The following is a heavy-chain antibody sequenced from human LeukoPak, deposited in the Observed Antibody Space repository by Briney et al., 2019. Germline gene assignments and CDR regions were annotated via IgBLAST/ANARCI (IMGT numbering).Heavy chain of an antibody. CDR3: ARVTGYVMEDYFDY. V-gene: IGHV4-59*10. Sequence: SETLSLTCAVYGGSFSSYYWSWIRQPAGKGLEWIGRIYTSGSTNYNPSLKSRVTMSVDTSKNQFSLKLSSVTAADTAVYYCARVTGYVMEDYFDYWGQGTLVTVSS. J-gene: IGHJ4*02. CDR2: IYTSGST. D-gene: IGHD6-13*01. CDR1: GGSFSSYY.